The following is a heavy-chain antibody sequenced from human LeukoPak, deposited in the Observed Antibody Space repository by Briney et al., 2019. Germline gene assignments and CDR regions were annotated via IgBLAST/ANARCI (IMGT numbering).Heavy chain of an antibody. Sequence: ASVKVSCKASGYTFTGYYMYWVRQAPGQGLEWMGRINPNSGGTNYAQKFQGRVTMTRDTSISTAYMELSRLRSDDTAVYYCAREIRSGYYYYMDVWGKGTTVTVSS. J-gene: IGHJ6*03. CDR2: INPNSGGT. CDR3: AREIRSGYYYYMDV. V-gene: IGHV1-2*06. CDR1: GYTFTGYY.